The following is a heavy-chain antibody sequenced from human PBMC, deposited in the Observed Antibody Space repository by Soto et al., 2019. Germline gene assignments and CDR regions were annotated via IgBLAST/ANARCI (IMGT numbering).Heavy chain of an antibody. CDR1: GFTFSSYA. CDR2: ISGSGGST. D-gene: IGHD3-10*01. V-gene: IGHV3-23*01. Sequence: GGSLRLSCAASGFTFSSYAMSRVRQAPGKGLEWVSAISGSGGSTYYADSVKGRFTISRDNSKNTLYLQMNSLRAEDAAVYYCAKDRRWFGELRAPMDVWGQGTTVTVSS. J-gene: IGHJ6*02. CDR3: AKDRRWFGELRAPMDV.